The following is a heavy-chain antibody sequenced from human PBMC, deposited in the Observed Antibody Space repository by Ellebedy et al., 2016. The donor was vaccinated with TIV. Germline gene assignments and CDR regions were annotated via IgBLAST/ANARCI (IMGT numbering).Heavy chain of an antibody. CDR3: ATSAAIDAFDI. V-gene: IGHV4-39*02. Sequence: SETLSLTXSVSGGSIMRSGHYCTWIRQPPGKGLEWIGGLYFCGSTWYNPSLKSRVTISVDTSKNLFSLRLRSVTASDTAVYYCATSAAIDAFDIWGQGTMVTVSS. D-gene: IGHD6-25*01. J-gene: IGHJ3*02. CDR1: GGSIMRSGHY. CDR2: LYFCGST.